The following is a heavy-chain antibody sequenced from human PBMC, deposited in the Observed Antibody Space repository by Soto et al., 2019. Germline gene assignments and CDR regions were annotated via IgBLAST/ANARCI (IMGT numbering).Heavy chain of an antibody. Sequence: TSETLSLTCTVSGASISRYYWSWIRQSPGKGLEWIGYLYNTGSTIYNPSLKSRVTISVDTSKNQFSLKMNSVTAADTAVYYCARDLWGYCGTDCYPLDVWGQGTTVTSP. CDR1: GASISRYY. CDR2: LYNTGST. J-gene: IGHJ6*02. CDR3: ARDLWGYCGTDCYPLDV. D-gene: IGHD2-21*02. V-gene: IGHV4-59*01.